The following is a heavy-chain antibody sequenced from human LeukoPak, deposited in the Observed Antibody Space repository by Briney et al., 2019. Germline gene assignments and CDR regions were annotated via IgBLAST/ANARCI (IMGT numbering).Heavy chain of an antibody. D-gene: IGHD4-17*01. CDR2: ISGSGGST. Sequence: GGSLRLSCAASGFTFSSYSMNWVRQAPGKGLEWVSAISGSGGSTYYADSVTGRFTISRDNSKNTLYLQMNSLRAEDTAVYYCAKYSDRAPYYYYMDVWGKGTTVTVSS. J-gene: IGHJ6*03. CDR3: AKYSDRAPYYYYMDV. V-gene: IGHV3-23*01. CDR1: GFTFSSYS.